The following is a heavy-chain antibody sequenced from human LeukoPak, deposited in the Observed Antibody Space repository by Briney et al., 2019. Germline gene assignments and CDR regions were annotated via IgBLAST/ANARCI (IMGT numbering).Heavy chain of an antibody. V-gene: IGHV3-23*01. D-gene: IGHD1-26*01. CDR3: AKDLGGTYYPFDY. CDR2: ISGSGDIT. J-gene: IGHJ4*02. Sequence: GGSLRLSCAASGFIFSSHVMSWVRQAPGKGLEWVSAISGSGDITSYADSVKGRFTISRDNSKNTLHLQMNSLRAEDTAVYYCAKDLGGTYYPFDYWGQGTPVTVSS. CDR1: GFIFSSHV.